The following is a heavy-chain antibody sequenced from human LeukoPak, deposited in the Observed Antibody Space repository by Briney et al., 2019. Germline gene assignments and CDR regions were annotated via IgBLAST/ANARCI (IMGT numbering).Heavy chain of an antibody. CDR3: ARVYGLRYFGYYFDY. V-gene: IGHV4-31*03. Sequence: SQTLSLTCTVSGGSINNGGYYWSWIRQHPGKGLEWIGYIYYSGSSYYNPSLRSRVTISVDTSKNHFSLKLSSVTAADTAVYYCARVYGLRYFGYYFDYWGQGTLVTVSS. D-gene: IGHD3-9*01. CDR1: GGSINNGGYY. J-gene: IGHJ4*02. CDR2: IYYSGSS.